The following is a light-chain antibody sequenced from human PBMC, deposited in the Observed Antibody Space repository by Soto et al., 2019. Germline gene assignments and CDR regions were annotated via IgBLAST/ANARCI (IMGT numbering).Light chain of an antibody. Sequence: EVVMTQSPASLSVSPVERATLSCRASQGVNRNLAWYHHKPGQAPRLLIYGVFTRATAIPGRFSGGWSGTEFTLTINGLQSEDFGVYYCHQYNNWPRTFGQGTKVDIK. V-gene: IGKV3-15*01. CDR2: GVF. CDR1: QGVNRN. CDR3: HQYNNWPRT. J-gene: IGKJ1*01.